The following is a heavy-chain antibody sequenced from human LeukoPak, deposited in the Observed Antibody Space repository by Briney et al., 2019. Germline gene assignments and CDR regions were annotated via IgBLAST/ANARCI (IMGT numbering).Heavy chain of an antibody. J-gene: IGHJ4*02. Sequence: SETLSLTCTVSGGSISSSSYYWGWIRQPPGKGLEWIGSIYYSGSTYYNPSLKSRVTISVDTSKNQFSLKLSSVTAADTAVYYCARGYYDSSGYPRTDDYYFDYWGQGTLVTVSS. D-gene: IGHD3-22*01. V-gene: IGHV4-39*07. CDR3: ARGYYDSSGYPRTDDYYFDY. CDR2: IYYSGST. CDR1: GGSISSSSYY.